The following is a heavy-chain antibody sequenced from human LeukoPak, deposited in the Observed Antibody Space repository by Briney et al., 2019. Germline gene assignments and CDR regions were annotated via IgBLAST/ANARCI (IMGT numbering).Heavy chain of an antibody. CDR1: GFTFSNYN. CDR3: ATYRQSSFDD. Sequence: GGSLRLSCAASGFTFSNYNMNWVRQAPGKGLEWVSSISSRSSYIYSADSVKGRFTISRDNAKNSLYLQMNSLRVEDTAVYYCATYRQSSFDDWGQGTLVTVSS. D-gene: IGHD1-14*01. V-gene: IGHV3-21*01. J-gene: IGHJ4*02. CDR2: ISSRSSYI.